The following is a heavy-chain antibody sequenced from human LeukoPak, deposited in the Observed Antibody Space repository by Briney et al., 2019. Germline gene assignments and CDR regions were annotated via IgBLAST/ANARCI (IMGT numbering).Heavy chain of an antibody. J-gene: IGHJ6*03. CDR1: GGSINSFY. CDR3: ARSSFPDLQLLVRYYYYMDV. CDR2: IYSSGST. Sequence: PSETLSLTCTVSGGSINSFYWTWIRQPAGKGLEWIGRIYSSGSTNFNPSLKSRVTMSVDTSKNQFSLRLSSVTAADTAVYYCARSSFPDLQLLVRYYYYMDVWGKGTTVTVSS. D-gene: IGHD2-2*01. V-gene: IGHV4-4*07.